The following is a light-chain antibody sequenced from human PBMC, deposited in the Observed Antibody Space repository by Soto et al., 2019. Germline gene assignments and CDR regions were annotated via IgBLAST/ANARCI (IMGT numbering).Light chain of an antibody. CDR2: LTS. CDR3: MQSLQTPPWT. CDR1: QSLLQTNGYTY. J-gene: IGKJ1*01. Sequence: DIVMTQSPLSLPVTPGEPASISCRSSQSLLQTNGYTYLDWYLQKPGQSPQLLIYLTSIRASGVPDRFSDSGSGTEFTLKISKVEAEDVGVYYCMQSLQTPPWTFGPGTKVEFK. V-gene: IGKV2-28*01.